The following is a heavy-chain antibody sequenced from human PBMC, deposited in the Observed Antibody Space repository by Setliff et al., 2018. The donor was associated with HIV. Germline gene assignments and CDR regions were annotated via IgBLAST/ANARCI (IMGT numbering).Heavy chain of an antibody. J-gene: IGHJ6*03. D-gene: IGHD3-9*01. CDR1: GGSISSYY. V-gene: IGHV4-59*08. Sequence: LRLTCTVSGGSISSYYWSWIRQPPGKGLEWIGYIYYSGSTNYNPSLKSRVTISVDTSKNQFSLKLSSVTAADTAVYYCARGVRGYGEIRYFFYYYYMDVWGKGTTVTVSS. CDR3: ARGVRGYGEIRYFFYYYYMDV. CDR2: IYYSGST.